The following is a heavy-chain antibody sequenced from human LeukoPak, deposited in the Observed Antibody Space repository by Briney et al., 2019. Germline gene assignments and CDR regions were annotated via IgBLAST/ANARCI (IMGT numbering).Heavy chain of an antibody. D-gene: IGHD6-6*01. CDR2: IYTSGST. Sequence: SETLSLTCTVSGGSISSYYWSWIRQPAGKGLEWIGRIYTSGSTNYNPSLKSRVTMSVDTSKNQFSLKLSSVTAADTAVYYCARVPWVSSSLGTGYMDVWGKGTTVTVSS. CDR3: ARVPWVSSSLGTGYMDV. J-gene: IGHJ6*03. V-gene: IGHV4-4*07. CDR1: GGSISSYY.